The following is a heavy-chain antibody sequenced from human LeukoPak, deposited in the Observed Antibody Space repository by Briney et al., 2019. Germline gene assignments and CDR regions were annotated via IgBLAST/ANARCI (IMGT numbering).Heavy chain of an antibody. J-gene: IGHJ6*02. CDR1: GFTLHFYS. CDR2: ISHMGDTT. CDR3: ARSRRGSGYYFGLDV. D-gene: IGHD2-15*01. V-gene: IGHV3-48*01. Sequence: QSEGSLRLSCAASGFTLHFYSLNWVRQAPGKGLEWISFISHMGDTTYYADSVKGRFTISRDNAKNSLFLQMNSLRVEDTAVYYCARSRRGSGYYFGLDVWGRGTTVTVSS.